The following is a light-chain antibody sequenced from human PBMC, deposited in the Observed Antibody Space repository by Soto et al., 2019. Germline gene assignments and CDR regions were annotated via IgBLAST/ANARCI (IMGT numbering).Light chain of an antibody. CDR2: EAS. V-gene: IGKV1-9*01. Sequence: DIHLTQSPSFLSASVGDRVTITCRPSQAVPNNMAWYQQKPGKPPKLLISEASTLQSGVPSRFAGSGSGTEFTLAISRLQPDDFATYYCQQYSSYSPYTFGQGTKVEI. CDR3: QQYSSYSPYT. J-gene: IGKJ2*01. CDR1: QAVPNN.